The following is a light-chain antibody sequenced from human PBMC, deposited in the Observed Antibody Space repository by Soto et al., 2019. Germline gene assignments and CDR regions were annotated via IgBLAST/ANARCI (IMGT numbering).Light chain of an antibody. J-gene: IGKJ4*01. CDR1: QTVYNN. Sequence: EIVMTQSPATLSVSPGEGATLSCKASQTVYNNLAWYQQRPGQPPRLLIYDASTRADGISARFSGSGYGTEFTLTIRSLQSEDFAVYFCQQCRNWPLPFGGGTKLEIK. CDR2: DAS. V-gene: IGKV3-15*01. CDR3: QQCRNWPLP.